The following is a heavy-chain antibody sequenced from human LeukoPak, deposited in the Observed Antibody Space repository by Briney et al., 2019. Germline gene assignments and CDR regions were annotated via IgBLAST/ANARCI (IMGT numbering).Heavy chain of an antibody. CDR2: IYASGAA. J-gene: IGHJ5*02. Sequence: PSQTLSLTCTVSGDSISGNFYFWSWIRQTAGKGLEWIGRIYASGAASYNPSLKSRVTISVDTSKNQYFLKLKSVTAADTAVYYCARESVYYYGPFDPWGQGTRVIASS. CDR1: GDSISGNFYF. CDR3: ARESVYYYGPFDP. V-gene: IGHV4-61*02. D-gene: IGHD3-22*01.